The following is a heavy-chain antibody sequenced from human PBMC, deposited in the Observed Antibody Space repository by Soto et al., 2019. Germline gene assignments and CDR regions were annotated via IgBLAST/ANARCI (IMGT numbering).Heavy chain of an antibody. CDR2: IKEDGSEK. J-gene: IGHJ5*02. CDR1: GFTFSSYW. CDR3: ARDFGGP. Sequence: EVQLVESGGGLVQPGGSLRLSCTASGFTFSSYWMNWVRQAPGKGLEWVGNIKEDGSEKFYVDSVKGRFTISRDNAKNSLYLDMNSLRVEDTAIYCCARDFGGPWGQGTLVTVSS. D-gene: IGHD1-26*01. V-gene: IGHV3-7*05.